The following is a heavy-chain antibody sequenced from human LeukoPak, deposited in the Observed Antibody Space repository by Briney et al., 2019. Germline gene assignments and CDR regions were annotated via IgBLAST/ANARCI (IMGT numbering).Heavy chain of an antibody. Sequence: GGSLRLSCGASGLSFSNYAMSWVRQAPRKGLEWVSAISGSGGSTYYADSVKGRFTISRDNSKNTLYLQMNSLRAEDTAVYYCAKDRAYSGSYYDYWGQGTLVTVSS. CDR3: AKDRAYSGSYYDY. V-gene: IGHV3-23*01. CDR2: ISGSGGST. J-gene: IGHJ4*02. CDR1: GLSFSNYA. D-gene: IGHD1-26*01.